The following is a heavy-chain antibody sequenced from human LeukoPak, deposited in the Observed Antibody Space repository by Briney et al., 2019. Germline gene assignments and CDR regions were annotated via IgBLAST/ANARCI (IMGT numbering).Heavy chain of an antibody. CDR2: LYYMRGA. J-gene: IGHJ4*02. D-gene: IGHD2-15*01. CDR1: GGSISGYY. CDR3: ARLGYCSGGSCFPLLPFDY. V-gene: IGHV4-59*01. Sequence: SETLSLTCTVSGGSISGYYWSWSRQPPGKGVEWIGNLYYMRGAWYKSSLKSRVTISVDTSKNQFSLKLSSVTAADTAVYYCARLGYCSGGSCFPLLPFDYWGQGTLVTVSS.